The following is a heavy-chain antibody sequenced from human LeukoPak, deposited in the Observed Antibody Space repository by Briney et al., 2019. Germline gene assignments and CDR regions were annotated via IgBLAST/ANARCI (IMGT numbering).Heavy chain of an antibody. J-gene: IGHJ4*02. Sequence: GGSLRLSCSASGFTFSSYAMHWVRQAPGKGLEYVSAISSNGGSTYYADSVRGRLTISRDNSKNTLYLQMNSLRAEDTAVYYCARAGRADGDYHYFEYWGQGTLVTVSS. CDR3: ARAGRADGDYHYFEY. CDR2: ISSNGGST. V-gene: IGHV3-64*04. D-gene: IGHD4-17*01. CDR1: GFTFSSYA.